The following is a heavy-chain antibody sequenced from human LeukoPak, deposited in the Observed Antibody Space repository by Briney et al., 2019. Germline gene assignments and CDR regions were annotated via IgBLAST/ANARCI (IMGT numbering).Heavy chain of an antibody. CDR3: ARGDSSGSYYPFFDS. CDR2: IHHSGST. D-gene: IGHD3-10*01. CDR1: GGSFSGYS. V-gene: IGHV4-34*01. J-gene: IGHJ4*02. Sequence: SETLSLTCAVYGGSFSGYSRSWVRQPPGKGLEWIGEIHHSGSTNHNPPSKSRVAISVDTSRNQYSLKLSSLTAADTALYYCARGDSSGSYYPFFDSWGQGTLVSVSS.